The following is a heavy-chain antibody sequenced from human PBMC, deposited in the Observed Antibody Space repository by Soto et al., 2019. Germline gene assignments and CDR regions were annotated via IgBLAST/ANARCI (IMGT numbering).Heavy chain of an antibody. Sequence: GGSLRLSCAASGFTFSSYWMSWVRQAPGKGLEWVANIKQDGSEKYYVDSVKGRFTISRDNAKNSLYLQMNSLRAEDTAVYYCARSYDFWSGYYFAYFDYWGQGTLVTVSS. CDR3: ARSYDFWSGYYFAYFDY. D-gene: IGHD3-3*01. J-gene: IGHJ4*02. CDR2: IKQDGSEK. V-gene: IGHV3-7*05. CDR1: GFTFSSYW.